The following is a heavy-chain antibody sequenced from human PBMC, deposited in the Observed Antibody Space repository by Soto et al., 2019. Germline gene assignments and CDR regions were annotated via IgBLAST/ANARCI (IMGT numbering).Heavy chain of an antibody. CDR1: GGSISSSTYY. D-gene: IGHD6-13*01. CDR2: IYYSGST. V-gene: IGHV4-39*01. CDR3: ARRGEQRLVRGFGFDY. J-gene: IGHJ4*02. Sequence: SETLSLTCTVSGGSISSSTYYWGWIRQPPGKGLEWIWTIYYSGSTYYNPSLKSRVTISVDTSKNQFSLKLSSVTAADTAVYYCARRGEQRLVRGFGFDYWGQGTLVTVSS.